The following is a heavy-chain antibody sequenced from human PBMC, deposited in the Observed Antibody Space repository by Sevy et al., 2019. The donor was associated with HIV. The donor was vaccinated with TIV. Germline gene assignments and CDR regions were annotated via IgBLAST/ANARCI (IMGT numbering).Heavy chain of an antibody. CDR2: IWYDGINK. V-gene: IGHV3-33*01. J-gene: IGHJ3*02. Sequence: GGSLRLSCVASGFTFSSYGMHWVRQAPGKGLEWVAVIWYDGINKYYGDSVKGRFTISRDNSKNTVYLQMTNLRAEDTAVYYCARDRRGFGGNYAFDIWGQGTMVTVSS. CDR3: ARDRRGFGGNYAFDI. CDR1: GFTFSSYG. D-gene: IGHD2-21*02.